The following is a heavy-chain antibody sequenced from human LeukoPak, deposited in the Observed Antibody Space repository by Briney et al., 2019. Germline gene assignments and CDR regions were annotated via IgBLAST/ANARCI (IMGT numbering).Heavy chain of an antibody. CDR3: AKDHGYSGYGYFDY. CDR1: GFTFSIFA. D-gene: IGHD5-12*01. Sequence: GGSLRLSCAVSGFTFSIFAKNWVRQAPGKGLEWVSVISGSGGSTYHEDSVKGRCTISRDNSKNTLYLQMNSLRAEDTAVYYCAKDHGYSGYGYFDYWGQGTLVTVSS. V-gene: IGHV3-23*01. CDR2: ISGSGGST. J-gene: IGHJ4*02.